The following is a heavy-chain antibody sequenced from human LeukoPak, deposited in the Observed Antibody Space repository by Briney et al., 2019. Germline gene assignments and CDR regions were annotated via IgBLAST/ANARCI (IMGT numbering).Heavy chain of an antibody. V-gene: IGHV4-59*12. D-gene: IGHD6-19*01. CDR2: IYYSGST. CDR3: ARESWAVATQSNFDY. CDR1: GGSISSYY. J-gene: IGHJ4*02. Sequence: PSETLSLTCTVSGGSISSYYWSWIRQPPGKGLEWIGYIYYSGSTNYNPSLKSRVTISVDTSKNQFSLKLSSVTAADTAVYYCARESWAVATQSNFDYWGQGTLVTVSS.